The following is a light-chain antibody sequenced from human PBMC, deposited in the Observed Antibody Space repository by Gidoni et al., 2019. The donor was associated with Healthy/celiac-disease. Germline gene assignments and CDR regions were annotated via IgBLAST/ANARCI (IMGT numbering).Light chain of an antibody. CDR2: SNN. J-gene: IGLJ2*01. CDR1: SSSLGSNT. Sequence: QSVLTPPPSASVTPGQRVTISCSGSSSSLGSNTVNWYQQLPGTAPKLLIYSNNQRPSGVPDRFSGSKSGTSASLAISGLQSEDEADYYCAAWDDSLNGPVFGGGTKLTVL. V-gene: IGLV1-44*01. CDR3: AAWDDSLNGPV.